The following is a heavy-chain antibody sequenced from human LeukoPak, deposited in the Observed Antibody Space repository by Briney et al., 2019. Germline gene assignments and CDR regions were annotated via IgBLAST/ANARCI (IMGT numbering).Heavy chain of an antibody. J-gene: IGHJ4*02. Sequence: GGSLRLSCAASGFTFSSYGMSWVRQAPGRGLEWVSAISGSGGSTYYADSVKGRFTISRDNSKNTLYLQMNSLRAEDTAVYYCAKDRGSSGWSRTYYFDYWGQGTLVTVSS. V-gene: IGHV3-23*01. CDR3: AKDRGSSGWSRTYYFDY. CDR2: ISGSGGST. D-gene: IGHD6-19*01. CDR1: GFTFSSYG.